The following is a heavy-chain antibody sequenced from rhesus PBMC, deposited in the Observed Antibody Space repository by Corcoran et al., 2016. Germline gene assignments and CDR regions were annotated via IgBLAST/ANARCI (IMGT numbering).Heavy chain of an antibody. D-gene: IGHD6-25*01. J-gene: IGHJ4*01. V-gene: IGHV4-169*02. CDR2: IYGSGSST. CDR3: ASGAAAGYY. Sequence: QLQLQESGPGLVKPSETLSVTCAVSGGSISSSYWSWIRQAPGKGLEWIGYIYGSGSSTNYNPSLKSRVTLSVDTSKNQLSLKRSSVTAADTAVYDCASGAAAGYYWGQGVLVTVSS. CDR1: GGSISSSY.